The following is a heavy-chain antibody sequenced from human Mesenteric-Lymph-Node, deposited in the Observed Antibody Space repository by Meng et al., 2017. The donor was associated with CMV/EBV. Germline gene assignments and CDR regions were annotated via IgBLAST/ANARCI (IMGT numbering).Heavy chain of an antibody. CDR3: ASLSMVRGVIPSGDV. CDR1: GGSFSGYY. V-gene: IGHV4-34*01. CDR2: MYYSGST. J-gene: IGHJ6*02. D-gene: IGHD3-10*01. Sequence: SETLSLTCAVYGGSFSGYYWSWIRQPPGKGLEWIGSMYYSGSTYYNPSLKSRVTLSLDTSNNQFSLKLSSVTAADTAVYYCASLSMVRGVIPSGDVWGQGTTVTVSS.